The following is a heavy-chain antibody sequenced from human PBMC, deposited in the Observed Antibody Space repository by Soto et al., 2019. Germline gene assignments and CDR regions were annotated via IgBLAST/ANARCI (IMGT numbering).Heavy chain of an antibody. J-gene: IGHJ6*02. CDR1: GYTFTSYY. D-gene: IGHD3-3*01. CDR2: INPSGGST. V-gene: IGHV1-46*01. Sequence: ASVKVSCKASGYTFTSYYMHWVRQAPGQGLEWMGIINPSGGSTSYAQKFQGRVTMTRDTSTSTVCMELSSLRSEDTAVYYCARNKYYDFWSGYSNSHYYYGMDVWGQGTTVTVSS. CDR3: ARNKYYDFWSGYSNSHYYYGMDV.